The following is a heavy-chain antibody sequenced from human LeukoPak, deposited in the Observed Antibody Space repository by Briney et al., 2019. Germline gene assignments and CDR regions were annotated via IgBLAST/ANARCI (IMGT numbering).Heavy chain of an antibody. CDR3: ASVGPEMATIGYFDY. CDR2: INHSGST. CDR1: GGSFSGYY. D-gene: IGHD5-24*01. Sequence: SETLSLTCAVYGGSFSGYYWSWIRQPPGKGLEWIGEINHSGSTNYNPSLKSRVTISVDTSKNQFSLKLSSVTAADTAVYCCASVGPEMATIGYFDYWGQGTLVTVSS. J-gene: IGHJ4*02. V-gene: IGHV4-34*01.